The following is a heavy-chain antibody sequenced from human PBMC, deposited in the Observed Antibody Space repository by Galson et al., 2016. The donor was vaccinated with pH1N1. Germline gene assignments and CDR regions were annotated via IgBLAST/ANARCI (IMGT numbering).Heavy chain of an antibody. J-gene: IGHJ4*02. CDR3: ASRQGGYHYFDY. D-gene: IGHD5-12*01. CDR2: IYLGDSDT. Sequence: QSGAEVKKPGESLKISCKGSGYSYTNCWIGWARQMPGKGLEWMGIIYLGDSDTRYSPSFQGQVTISADKSITTAYLQWSSLKASDTAIYYCASRQGGYHYFDYWGQGTLVTVPS. CDR1: GYSYTNCW. V-gene: IGHV5-51*03.